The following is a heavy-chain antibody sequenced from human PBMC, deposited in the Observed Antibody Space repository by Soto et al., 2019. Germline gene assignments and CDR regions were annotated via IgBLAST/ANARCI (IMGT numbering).Heavy chain of an antibody. CDR2: IIPIFGTA. Sequence: SVKVSCKASGGTFSSYAISWVRQAPGQGLEWMGGIIPIFGTANYAQKFQGRVTITADESTSTAYMELSSLRSEDTAVYYCARAGYYGSGYSYYYYGMDVWGQGTTVTVSS. CDR1: GGTFSSYA. J-gene: IGHJ6*02. V-gene: IGHV1-69*13. CDR3: ARAGYYGSGYSYYYYGMDV. D-gene: IGHD3-10*01.